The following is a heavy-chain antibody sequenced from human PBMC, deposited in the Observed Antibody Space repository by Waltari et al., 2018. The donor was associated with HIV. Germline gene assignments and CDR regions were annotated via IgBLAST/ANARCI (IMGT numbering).Heavy chain of an antibody. V-gene: IGHV3-74*01. CDR3: ARDLSGYSDY. CDR2: IDEYGGIT. Sequence: EVLLVESGGGLVQPGGSLRLSCAASGCPFSTYWMHWVRQAPGKGLVWVSRIDEYGGITNYADSVEGRFTISRDNAKNTLYLQMNNLRAEDTATYYCARDLSGYSDYWGQGTLVTVSS. CDR1: GCPFSTYW. J-gene: IGHJ4*02. D-gene: IGHD3-3*01.